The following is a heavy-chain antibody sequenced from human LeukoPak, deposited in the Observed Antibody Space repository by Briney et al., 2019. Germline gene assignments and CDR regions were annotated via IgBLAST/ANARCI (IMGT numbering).Heavy chain of an antibody. Sequence: PGGSLRLSCAASGFTFATYAMSWVRQPPGKGLEWVSSISGSADITYYADSVKGRFTISRDNSKNTLYLQMNSLRAEDTAVYYCAKDLDCSTSCYEVYWGQGTLVTVSS. J-gene: IGHJ4*02. CDR1: GFTFATYA. CDR2: ISGSADIT. D-gene: IGHD2-2*01. V-gene: IGHV3-23*01. CDR3: AKDLDCSTSCYEVY.